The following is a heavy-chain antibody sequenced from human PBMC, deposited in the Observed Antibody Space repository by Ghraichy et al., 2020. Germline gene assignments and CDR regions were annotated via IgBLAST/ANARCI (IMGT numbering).Heavy chain of an antibody. V-gene: IGHV4-34*01. CDR3: ARGNYGSGTRSFDY. D-gene: IGHD3-10*01. J-gene: IGHJ4*02. CDR1: GGSFSGYY. Sequence: GSLSLTCAVYGGSFSGYYWSWIRQPPGKGLEWIGEINHSGSTNYNPSLKSRVTISVDTSKNQFSLKLSSVTAADTAVYYCARGNYGSGTRSFDYWGQGTLVTVSS. CDR2: INHSGST.